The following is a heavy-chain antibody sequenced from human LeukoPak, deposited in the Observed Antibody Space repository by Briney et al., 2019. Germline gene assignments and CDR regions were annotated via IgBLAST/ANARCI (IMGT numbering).Heavy chain of an antibody. V-gene: IGHV4-61*02. J-gene: IGHJ6*03. CDR2: IYSSGST. CDR3: ARVGGSSYYYYMDV. D-gene: IGHD1-26*01. CDR1: GASISSGSYF. Sequence: PSETLSLTCTVSGASISSGSYFWSWIRQPAGNRLEWIGRIYSSGSTNYNPSLKSRVTMSVDTSKNQFSLRLSSVTAADTAVYYCARVGGSSYYYYMDVWGKGTTVTVSS.